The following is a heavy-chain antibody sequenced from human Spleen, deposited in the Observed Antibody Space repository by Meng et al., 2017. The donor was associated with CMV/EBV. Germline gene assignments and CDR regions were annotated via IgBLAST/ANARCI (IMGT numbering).Heavy chain of an antibody. V-gene: IGHV4-38-2*02. CDR1: GYSISSGYY. CDR3: ARYRSYPPYFDY. Sequence: SETLSLTCTVSGYSISSGYYWGWIRQPPGKGLEWIGSIYHSGNTYYNPSLKSRVTISVDKSKNQFSLKLSSVTAADTAVYYCARYRSYPPYFDYWGQGTLVTVSS. J-gene: IGHJ4*02. CDR2: IYHSGNT. D-gene: IGHD1-26*01.